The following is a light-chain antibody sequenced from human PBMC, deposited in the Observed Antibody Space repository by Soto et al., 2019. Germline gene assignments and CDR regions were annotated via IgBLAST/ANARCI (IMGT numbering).Light chain of an antibody. CDR3: QQYYSYPLT. CDR1: QGISNW. J-gene: IGKJ4*01. CDR2: HAS. Sequence: DIQMTQSPSTLSASIGDRVTIACRASQGISNWLAWYQQKPGKAPKLLIFHASSLESGVPSRFSGSGSGTEFTLTISSLQSDDFATYYCQQYYSYPLTFGGGTKVEIK. V-gene: IGKV1-5*01.